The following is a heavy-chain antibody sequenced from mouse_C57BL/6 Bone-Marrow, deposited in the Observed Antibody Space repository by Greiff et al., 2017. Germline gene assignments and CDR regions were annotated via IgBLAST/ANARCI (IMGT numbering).Heavy chain of an antibody. J-gene: IGHJ2*01. V-gene: IGHV3-6*01. CDR2: ISYDGSN. D-gene: IGHD2-10*02. CDR3: ARYGYLDY. Sequence: EVQLQESGPGLVKPSQSLSLTCSVTGYSITSGYYWNWIRQFPGNKLEWMGYISYDGSNNYNPSLKNRISITLDTSKNQFFLKLNSVTTEDTATYYCARYGYLDYWGQGTTLTVSS. CDR1: GYSITSGYY.